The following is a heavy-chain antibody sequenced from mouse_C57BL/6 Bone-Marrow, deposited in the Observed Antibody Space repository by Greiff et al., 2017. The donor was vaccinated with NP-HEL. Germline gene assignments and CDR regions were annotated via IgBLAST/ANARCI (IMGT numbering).Heavy chain of an antibody. D-gene: IGHD2-5*01. V-gene: IGHV3-6*01. CDR3: ARDPAYYSNYEGFAY. J-gene: IGHJ3*01. CDR2: ISYDGSN. CDR1: GYSITSGYY. Sequence: DVKLQESGPGLVKPSQSLSLTCSVTGYSITSGYYWNWIRQFPGNKLEWMGYISYDGSNNYNPSLKNRISITRDTSKNQFFLKLNSVTTEDTATYYCARDPAYYSNYEGFAYWGQGTLVTVSA.